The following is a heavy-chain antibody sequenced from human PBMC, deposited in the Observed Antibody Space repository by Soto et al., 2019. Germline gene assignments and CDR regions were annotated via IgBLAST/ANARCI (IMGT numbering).Heavy chain of an antibody. D-gene: IGHD3-9*01. Sequence: PSETLSLTCSVSGGSISSYYWSWIRQPPGKGLEWIGYIYYSGSTNYNPSLKSRVTISVDTSKNQFSLKLSSVTAADTAVYYCATTNFDILTGYPSWFDPWGQGTLVTVSS. V-gene: IGHV4-59*01. J-gene: IGHJ5*02. CDR2: IYYSGST. CDR1: GGSISSYY. CDR3: ATTNFDILTGYPSWFDP.